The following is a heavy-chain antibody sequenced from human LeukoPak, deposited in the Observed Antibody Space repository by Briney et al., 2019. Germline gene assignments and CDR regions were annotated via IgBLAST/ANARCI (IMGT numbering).Heavy chain of an antibody. Sequence: GGSLRLSCAASGFTFSSYAMSWVRQAPGKGLEWVSAISGTGGRIYYADSVKGRFTISRDNSKNTLYLQMNSLRAEDTAVYYCVTGRYNSGWDSFDHWGQGTLVIVSS. J-gene: IGHJ4*02. V-gene: IGHV3-23*01. CDR3: VTGRYNSGWDSFDH. D-gene: IGHD6-19*01. CDR1: GFTFSSYA. CDR2: ISGTGGRI.